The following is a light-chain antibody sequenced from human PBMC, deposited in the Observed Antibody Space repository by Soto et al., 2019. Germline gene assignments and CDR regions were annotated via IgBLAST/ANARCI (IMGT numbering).Light chain of an antibody. J-gene: IGLJ2*01. CDR1: SSDVGGYNY. CDR2: EVS. CDR3: SSYAGSTNVV. V-gene: IGLV2-8*01. Sequence: QSALTQPPSASGSPGQSVTISCTGTSSDVGGYNYVSWYQQHPGKAPKLMIYEVSKRPSGVPDRFSGSKSGNTASLTVSGLHAEDEADYYCSSYAGSTNVVFGGGTQLTVL.